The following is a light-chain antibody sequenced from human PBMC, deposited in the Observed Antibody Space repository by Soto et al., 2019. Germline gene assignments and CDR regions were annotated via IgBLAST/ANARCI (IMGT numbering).Light chain of an antibody. J-gene: IGLJ1*01. Sequence: QSVLTQPASVSGSPGQSITISCTGTSSDVGGYNYVSWYQQHPGKAPKLMIYEVSKRPSGLSNRFSGSKSGNTASLTISGRQAEDDADYYCSSYTSSSTYVLGTGTKVTVL. CDR3: SSYTSSSTYV. V-gene: IGLV2-14*01. CDR1: SSDVGGYNY. CDR2: EVS.